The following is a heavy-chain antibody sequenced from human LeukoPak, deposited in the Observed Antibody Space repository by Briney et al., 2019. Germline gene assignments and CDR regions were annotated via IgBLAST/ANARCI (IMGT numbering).Heavy chain of an antibody. CDR1: GFTFSDFW. J-gene: IGHJ4*02. CDR3: ARDMWGTFDY. V-gene: IGHV3-74*01. D-gene: IGHD7-27*01. CDR2: IRADGTDA. Sequence: GGSLRLSCAASGFTFSDFWMHWVRQAPGKGPVWVSRIRADGTDASYADSVKGRFTISRDNARNTLFLQISSLRDEDTAVYYCARDMWGTFDYWGQGTLVTVSS.